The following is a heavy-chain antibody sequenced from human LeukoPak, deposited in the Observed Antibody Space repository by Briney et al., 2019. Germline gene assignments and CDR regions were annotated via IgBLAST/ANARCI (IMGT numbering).Heavy chain of an antibody. D-gene: IGHD5-12*01. CDR3: ARVRVATKPGEYYFDY. J-gene: IGHJ4*02. V-gene: IGHV4-34*01. CDR2: INHSGST. CDR1: GGSFSGYY. Sequence: SETLSLTGAVYGGSFSGYYWSWIRQPPGKGLEWIGEINHSGSTNYNPSLKSRVTISVDTSKNQFSLKLSSVTAADTAVYYCARVRVATKPGEYYFDYWGQGTLVTVSS.